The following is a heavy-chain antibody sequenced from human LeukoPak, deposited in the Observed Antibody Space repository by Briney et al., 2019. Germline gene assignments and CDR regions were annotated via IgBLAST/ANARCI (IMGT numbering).Heavy chain of an antibody. CDR3: AKGSDPFRWFGEFNVKLPRPIRHYYFDS. V-gene: IGHV4-38-2*02. D-gene: IGHD3-10*01. CDR2: IYHSGST. J-gene: IGHJ4*02. Sequence: SETLSLTCTVSGYSISSGYYWGWIRQPPGKGLEWIGSIYHSGSTYYNPSLKSRVTISVDTSKNKFSLKLISVTAADTAVYYCAKGSDPFRWFGEFNVKLPRPIRHYYFDSWGQGTLVTVSS. CDR1: GYSISSGYY.